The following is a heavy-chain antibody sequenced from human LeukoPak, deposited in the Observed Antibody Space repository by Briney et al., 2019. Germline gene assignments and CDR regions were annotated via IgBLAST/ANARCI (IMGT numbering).Heavy chain of an antibody. D-gene: IGHD2-15*01. CDR2: INEDGSEE. CDR1: GFTFSRYW. CDR3: ARAGDGTAARDY. Sequence: GGSLTLYCSPSGFTFSRYWMSWLRQAPGKGLEWLANINEDGSEEYYVDSVRGRFTIARDNAKNSLYLQMNSPRAEDTAVYYCARAGDGTAARDYWGQGTLVTVSS. J-gene: IGHJ4*02. V-gene: IGHV3-7*01.